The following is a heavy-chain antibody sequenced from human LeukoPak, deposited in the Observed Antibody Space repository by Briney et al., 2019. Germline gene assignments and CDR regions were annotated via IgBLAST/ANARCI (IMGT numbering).Heavy chain of an antibody. CDR3: ARAGRSRINGMDV. D-gene: IGHD1-14*01. CDR2: ISSSSSYI. V-gene: IGHV3-21*01. J-gene: IGHJ6*02. CDR1: GFTLSSYS. Sequence: GGSLRLSCAASGFTLSSYSINWVRQAPGKGLEWVSSISSSSSYIYYADSVKGRFTISRDNAKNSLYLQMNSLRAEDTAVYYCARAGRSRINGMDVWGQGTTVTVSS.